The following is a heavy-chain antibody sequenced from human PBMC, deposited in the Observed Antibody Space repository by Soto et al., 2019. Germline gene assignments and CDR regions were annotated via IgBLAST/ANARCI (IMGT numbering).Heavy chain of an antibody. J-gene: IGHJ4*02. CDR3: ARDRITSSSAYYFDY. Sequence: GGSLRLSCAASGFTFSSYSMNWVRQAPGKGLEWVSYISSSSSTIYYADSVKGRFTISRDNAKNSLYLQMNSLRDEDTAVYYCARDRITSSSAYYFDYWGQGTLVTVSS. D-gene: IGHD6-6*01. CDR1: GFTFSSYS. V-gene: IGHV3-48*02. CDR2: ISSSSSTI.